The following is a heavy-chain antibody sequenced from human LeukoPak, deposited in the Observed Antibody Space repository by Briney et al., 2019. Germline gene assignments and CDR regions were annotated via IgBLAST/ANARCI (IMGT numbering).Heavy chain of an antibody. J-gene: IGHJ5*02. CDR3: ARGNDYGDYDWFDP. CDR2: INPNSGGT. V-gene: IGHV1-2*04. CDR1: GYTFTGYY. D-gene: IGHD4-17*01. Sequence: ASVKVSCKASGYTFTGYYMHWVRQAPGQGLGWMGWINPNSGGTNYAQKFQGWVTMTRDTSISTAYMELSRLRSDDTAVYYCARGNDYGDYDWFDPWGQGTLVTVSS.